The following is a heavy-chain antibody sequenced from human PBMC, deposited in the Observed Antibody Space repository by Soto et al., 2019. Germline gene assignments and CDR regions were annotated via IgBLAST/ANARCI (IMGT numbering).Heavy chain of an antibody. D-gene: IGHD4-17*01. V-gene: IGHV4-39*01. CDR3: GAARLLSYYYYMDV. CDR1: GGSISSSSYY. Sequence: SETLSLTCTVSGGSISSSSYYWGWIRQPPGKGLEWIGSIYYSGSTYYNPSLKSRVTISVDTSKNQFSLKLSSVTAADTAVYYCGAARLLSYYYYMDVWGKGTTVTVS. CDR2: IYYSGST. J-gene: IGHJ6*03.